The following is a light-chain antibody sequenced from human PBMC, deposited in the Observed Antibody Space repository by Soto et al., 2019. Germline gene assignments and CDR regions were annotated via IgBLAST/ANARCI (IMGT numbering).Light chain of an antibody. Sequence: QSVLTQPPSVSAAPGQKVTISCSGSRSNIGSNYVSWYQQLPGTAPKLLIYDNDKRPSGIPDRFSGSKSGTSATLGIAGLQTGDEADYYCGTWDLSLTPGRVFGGGTKLTVL. CDR3: GTWDLSLTPGRV. V-gene: IGLV1-51*01. J-gene: IGLJ2*01. CDR2: DND. CDR1: RSNIGSNY.